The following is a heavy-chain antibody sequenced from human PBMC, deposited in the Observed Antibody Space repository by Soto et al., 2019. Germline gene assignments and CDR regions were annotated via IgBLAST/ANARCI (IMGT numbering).Heavy chain of an antibody. J-gene: IGHJ4*02. Sequence: QVQLVQSGAELKKPGASVKVSCKASGYTFTTYAISWVRQAPGQGLEWMGWISAYNGNTKYAENLQGRVTMTTNTSTSTAYMELRSPRSDATAVYYCTGDGPPFDYWGQGTLVTVSS. CDR3: TGDGPPFDY. V-gene: IGHV1-18*01. CDR2: ISAYNGNT. CDR1: GYTFTTYA.